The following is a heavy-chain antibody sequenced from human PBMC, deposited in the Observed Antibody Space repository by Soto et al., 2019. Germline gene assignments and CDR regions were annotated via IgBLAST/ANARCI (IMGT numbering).Heavy chain of an antibody. CDR1: GYSFTSYW. J-gene: IGHJ3*02. CDR2: IYPGDSGT. CDR3: ARLSTFGVVTDDAFDI. V-gene: IGHV5-51*01. D-gene: IGHD3-3*01. Sequence: GESLKISCKGSGYSFTSYWIGWVRQMPGKGLEWMGIIYPGDSGTRYSPSFQGQVTISADKSISTAYLQWSSLKASDTAMYYCARLSTFGVVTDDAFDIWGQGTMVTVSS.